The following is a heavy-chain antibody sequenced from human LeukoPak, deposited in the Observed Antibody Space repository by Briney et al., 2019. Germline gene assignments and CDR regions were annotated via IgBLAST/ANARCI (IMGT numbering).Heavy chain of an antibody. J-gene: IGHJ4*02. CDR3: PKRMVVAATTYYFDY. Sequence: GGSLRLSCVVSGSTFSSYAMSWVRQAPGKGLEWVSVISGSGGLTYYADSVKGRFTISRDNSKNTLYLQMNSLRAEDTAVYYCPKRMVVAATTYYFDYWGQGTLVTVSS. CDR2: ISGSGGLT. V-gene: IGHV3-23*01. D-gene: IGHD2-15*01. CDR1: GSTFSSYA.